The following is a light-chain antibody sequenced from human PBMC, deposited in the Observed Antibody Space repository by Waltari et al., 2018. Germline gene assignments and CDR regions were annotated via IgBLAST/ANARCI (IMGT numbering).Light chain of an antibody. V-gene: IGKV3-20*01. CDR1: QYITKRF. CDR3: QQYGSSVMYT. J-gene: IGKJ2*01. Sequence: VLTLSPGTLSLSPGEGATLACRASQYITKRFFAWYQQEPGQAPRLLIHGASSRAAGIPDRFSGSRSGTDFTLTISRLEPEDSAVYFCQQYGSSVMYTFGQGTKLEIK. CDR2: GAS.